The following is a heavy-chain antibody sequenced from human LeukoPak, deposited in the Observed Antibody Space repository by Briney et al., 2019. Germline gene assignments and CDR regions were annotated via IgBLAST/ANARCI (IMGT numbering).Heavy chain of an antibody. CDR1: GSYA. J-gene: IGHJ4*02. CDR2: LSGSGGNT. Sequence: PGGSLRLSCTASGSYAMSWVRQAPGKGLEWVSALSGSGGNTYYADSVKGRFTISRDNSKNTLYLQMNSLRAEDTAKYYCAKPLLNCGGDCYIFDYWGQGTLVTVSS. CDR3: AKPLLNCGGDCYIFDY. D-gene: IGHD2-21*02. V-gene: IGHV3-23*01.